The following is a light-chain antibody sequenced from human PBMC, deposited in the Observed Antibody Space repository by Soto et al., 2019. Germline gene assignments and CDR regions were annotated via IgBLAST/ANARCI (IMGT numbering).Light chain of an antibody. CDR1: SSDVGSYNL. CDR2: EGT. CDR3: CSSAGSSLYV. J-gene: IGLJ1*01. V-gene: IGLV2-23*01. Sequence: QSALTQPASVSGSPGQSIAISCTGTSSDVGSYNLVSWYQQHPGKAPKLMIYEGTKRPSGVSNRFSGSKSGNTASLTISGLQAEDGADYYCCSSAGSSLYVFGSGTKLTVL.